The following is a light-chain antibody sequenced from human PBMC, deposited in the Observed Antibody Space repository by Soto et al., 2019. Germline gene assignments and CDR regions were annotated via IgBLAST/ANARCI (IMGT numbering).Light chain of an antibody. CDR2: AAS. Sequence: DIQMTQSPGSLSASVGDRVTITCRASQSIRTYLNWYQQKPGRAPNLLIYAASSLQSGVPSRFSGSGSGTVFTLTISSLQPEDFATYYCQQSYSTLPTFGQGTKLEIK. J-gene: IGKJ2*01. V-gene: IGKV1-39*01. CDR3: QQSYSTLPT. CDR1: QSIRTY.